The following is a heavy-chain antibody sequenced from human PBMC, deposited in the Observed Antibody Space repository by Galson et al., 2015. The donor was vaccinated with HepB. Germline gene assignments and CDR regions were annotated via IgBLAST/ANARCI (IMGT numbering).Heavy chain of an antibody. CDR1: GFTFSSCT. J-gene: IGHJ3*02. Sequence: SLRLSCAASGFTFSSCTMHWVRQAPGKGLEWVAVISYDGSNKNYADSVKGRFTISRDNSNNTVYLQMISLRPEDTAVYFCARAWEAVVVAAAPGLDDAFDIWGQGTMVTVSP. V-gene: IGHV3-30-3*01. CDR3: ARAWEAVVVAAAPGLDDAFDI. D-gene: IGHD2-15*01. CDR2: ISYDGSNK.